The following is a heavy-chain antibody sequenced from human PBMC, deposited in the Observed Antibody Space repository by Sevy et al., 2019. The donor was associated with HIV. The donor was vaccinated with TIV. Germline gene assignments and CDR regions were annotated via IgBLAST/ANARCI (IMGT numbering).Heavy chain of an antibody. CDR3: ATYYYDSRGYFDY. CDR1: GFTFSSYI. CDR2: ISSSSSTI. J-gene: IGHJ4*02. Sequence: GGSLRLSCAASGFTFSSYIMNWVRQAPGKGLEWVSYISSSSSTIYYADSVKGRFTISRDNAKNSLYLQMNSLRDEDTAVYYCATYYYDSRGYFDYWGQGTLVTVSS. D-gene: IGHD3-22*01. V-gene: IGHV3-48*02.